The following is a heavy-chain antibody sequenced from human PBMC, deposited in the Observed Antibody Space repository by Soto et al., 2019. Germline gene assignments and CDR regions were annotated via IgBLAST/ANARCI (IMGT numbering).Heavy chain of an antibody. D-gene: IGHD6-13*01. CDR2: ISSNGGST. V-gene: IGHV3-64D*06. CDR3: ARVQLVEKVIDY. J-gene: IGHJ4*02. CDR1: GFTFSSYA. Sequence: LRLSCSASGFTFSSYAMHWVRQAPGKGLEYVSAISSNGGSTYYADSVKGRFTISRDNSKNTLYLQMSSLRAEDTATYFCARVQLVEKVIDYWGQGTLVTVSS.